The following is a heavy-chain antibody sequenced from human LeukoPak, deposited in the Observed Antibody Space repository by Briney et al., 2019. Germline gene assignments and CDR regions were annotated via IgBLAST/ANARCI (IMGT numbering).Heavy chain of an antibody. CDR3: ARLSGYSYGRRPYFDY. J-gene: IGHJ4*02. CDR2: IYHSGST. D-gene: IGHD5-18*01. Sequence: SETLSLTCAVSGGSISSSNWWSWVRQPPGKGLEWIGEIYHSGSTNYNPSLKSRVTISVDTSKNQFSLKLSSVTAADTAVYYCARLSGYSYGRRPYFDYWGQGTLVTVSS. CDR1: GGSISSSNW. V-gene: IGHV4-4*02.